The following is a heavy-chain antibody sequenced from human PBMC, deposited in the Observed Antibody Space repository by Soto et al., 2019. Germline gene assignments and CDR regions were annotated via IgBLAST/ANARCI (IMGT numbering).Heavy chain of an antibody. Sequence: PSETLSLTCAVSGGSITSGAYSWSWIRQPPGKVLEWLVYIPQSGATYYNPSLERRVSISMDTSKNAFSLNLPSLTAADTSVYYCARVIWNIEKMIDCFYFDPWGPGTLVTVSS. J-gene: IGHJ5*02. V-gene: IGHV4-30-2*01. CDR1: GGSITSGAYS. CDR3: ARVIWNIEKMIDCFYFDP. CDR2: IPQSGAT. D-gene: IGHD2-21*02.